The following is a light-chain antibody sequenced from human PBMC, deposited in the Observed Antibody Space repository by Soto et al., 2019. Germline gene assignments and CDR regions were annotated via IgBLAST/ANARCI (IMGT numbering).Light chain of an antibody. CDR1: QSISTY. CDR2: AAS. Sequence: DIQMTQSPSSLSASVGDRVTITCRASQSISTYLNWYQQKPGEAPNLLIFAASSLQSGVPPRFSGSGSVTDFALTISNLQPEDFASYYCQQTYSMPITFGQGTRLETK. CDR3: QQTYSMPIT. J-gene: IGKJ5*01. V-gene: IGKV1-39*01.